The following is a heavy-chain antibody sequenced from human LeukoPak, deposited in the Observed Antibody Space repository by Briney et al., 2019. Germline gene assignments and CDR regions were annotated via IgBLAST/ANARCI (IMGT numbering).Heavy chain of an antibody. D-gene: IGHD2/OR15-2a*01. V-gene: IGHV3-9*01. J-gene: IGHJ4*02. CDR3: AKDVTFRYFDY. CDR2: ISWNSGSI. CDR1: GFTFDDYA. Sequence: GGSLRLSCAASGFTFDDYAMHWVRQAPGKGLEWVSGISWNSGSIGYADSVKGRFTISRDNSKNTLYLQMNSLRAEDTAVYYCAKDVTFRYFDYWGQGTLVTVSS.